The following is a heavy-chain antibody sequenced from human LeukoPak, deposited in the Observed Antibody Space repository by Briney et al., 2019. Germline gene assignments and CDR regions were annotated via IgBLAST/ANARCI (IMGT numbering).Heavy chain of an antibody. V-gene: IGHV4-4*02. J-gene: IGHJ6*02. CDR3: ARGPYYYDSSGYYIPYYGMDV. CDR1: RGSISSNNW. D-gene: IGHD3-22*01. Sequence: SETLSLTCAVSRGSISSNNWWSWVRQPPGKRLEWIAEIYHSGSTNYNPSLKSRVTISVDKSKNQFSLKLSSVTAADTAVYYCARGPYYYDSSGYYIPYYGMDVWGQGTTVTVSS. CDR2: IYHSGST.